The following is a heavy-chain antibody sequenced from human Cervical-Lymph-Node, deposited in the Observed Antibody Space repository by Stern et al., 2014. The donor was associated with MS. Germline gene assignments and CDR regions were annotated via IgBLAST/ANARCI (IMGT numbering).Heavy chain of an antibody. J-gene: IGHJ3*02. CDR3: ARVPGAIPTFDI. CDR2: INTYTGKA. D-gene: IGHD2-21*01. CDR1: GYSFSSHA. V-gene: IGHV7-4-1*02. Sequence: QVQLVQSGSELKKPGASVKISCTASGYSFSSHALNWVRQAPGHGLEWMGWINTYTGKATYVQDFTGRFVFSLDTSLNTTYLQINSLRTEDTAVYYCARVPGAIPTFDIWGQGTLVIVSS.